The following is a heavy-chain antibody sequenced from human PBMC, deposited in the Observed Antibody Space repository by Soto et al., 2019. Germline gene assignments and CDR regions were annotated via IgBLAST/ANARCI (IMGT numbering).Heavy chain of an antibody. CDR2: IDPSDSYT. Sequence: GESLKISCNGSGYIFTSYWISWVRQMPGKGLEWMGRIDPSDSYTNYSPSFQGHVTISADKSISTAYLQWSSLKASDTAMYYCASNSSDTPRADYYGMDVWGQGTTVTVSS. CDR1: GYIFTSYW. D-gene: IGHD6-19*01. V-gene: IGHV5-10-1*01. J-gene: IGHJ6*02. CDR3: ASNSSDTPRADYYGMDV.